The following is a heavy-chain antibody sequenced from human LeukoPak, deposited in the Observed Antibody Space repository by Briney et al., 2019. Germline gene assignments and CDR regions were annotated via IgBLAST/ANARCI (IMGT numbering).Heavy chain of an antibody. CDR3: ARDLTIAARPEGY. CDR1: GYTFTGYY. V-gene: IGHV1-2*02. D-gene: IGHD6-6*01. CDR2: INPNSGGT. J-gene: IGHJ4*02. Sequence: ASVKVSCKASGYTFTGYYMHWVRQAPGQGLEWMGWINPNSGGTNYAQKFQGRVTMTRDTSISTAYMELSRLRSDDTAVYYCARDLTIAARPEGYWGQGTLVTVSS.